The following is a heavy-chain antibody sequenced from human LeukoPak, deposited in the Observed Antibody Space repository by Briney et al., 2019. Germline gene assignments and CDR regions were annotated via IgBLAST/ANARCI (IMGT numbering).Heavy chain of an antibody. V-gene: IGHV3-21*01. CDR2: IGSSSTYK. Sequence: PGGSLRLSCAASGFTFSSYSMNWVRQAPGKGLEWVSSIGSSSTYKYYADSVKGRITISRDNAQNSLYLQMNSLSAEDTAIYYCARDHRSGGWYHAFDIWGQGTMVTVSS. D-gene: IGHD6-19*01. CDR3: ARDHRSGGWYHAFDI. J-gene: IGHJ3*02. CDR1: GFTFSSYS.